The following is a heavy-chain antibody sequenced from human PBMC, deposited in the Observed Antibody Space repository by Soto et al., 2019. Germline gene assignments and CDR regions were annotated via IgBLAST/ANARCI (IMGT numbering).Heavy chain of an antibody. J-gene: IGHJ4*02. V-gene: IGHV1-3*05. D-gene: IGHD3-16*02. CDR3: TRSAISPYGGLIGPFDY. CDR1: GYTFTAYA. CDR2: INPANGNT. Sequence: QVQLAQSGAEERKPGASVKVSCEATGYTFTAYAMHWVRQAPGQRLEWMGWINPANGNTKYPQKFQARLTITSDTSANTVYMELNSLTSEDTAMYYCTRSAISPYGGLIGPFDYWGQGNLVTVSS.